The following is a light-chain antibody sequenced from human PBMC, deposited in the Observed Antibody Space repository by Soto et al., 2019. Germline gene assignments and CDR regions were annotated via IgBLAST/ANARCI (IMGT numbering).Light chain of an antibody. V-gene: IGKV1-33*01. CDR1: QDINKN. Sequence: DIQMTQSPSSLSASVGDRVTITCQASQDINKNLIWYQQKPGKAPKLLIYDASDLETGVPSRFSGSGSGTGFTFTISSLQSEDFAVYYCQQYNNWPLSFGQGTKVDIK. J-gene: IGKJ1*01. CDR3: QQYNNWPLS. CDR2: DAS.